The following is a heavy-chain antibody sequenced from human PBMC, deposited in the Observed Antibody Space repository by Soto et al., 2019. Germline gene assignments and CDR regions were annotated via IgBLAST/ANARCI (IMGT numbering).Heavy chain of an antibody. J-gene: IGHJ4*02. CDR2: ISGSGGST. CDR1: GFTFSSYA. D-gene: IGHD2-15*01. Sequence: PGGSLRLSCAASGFTFSSYAMSWVRQAPGKGLEWVSAISGSGGSTYYADSVKGRFTISRDNSKNTLYLQMNSLRAEDTAVYYCARDYRYCSGGSCSKPFDYWGQGTLVTVSS. CDR3: ARDYRYCSGGSCSKPFDY. V-gene: IGHV3-23*01.